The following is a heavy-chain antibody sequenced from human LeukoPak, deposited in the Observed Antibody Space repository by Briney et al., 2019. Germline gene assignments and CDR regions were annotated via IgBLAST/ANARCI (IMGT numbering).Heavy chain of an antibody. CDR3: ARHSGLRSPFDP. V-gene: IGHV4-59*01. D-gene: IGHD3-3*01. J-gene: IGHJ5*02. CDR1: GGSISSYY. Sequence: SETLSLTCSVSGGSISSYYWNWIRQSPGKGLEWIGYIYYSGSTNYSPSLKSRVTISVDTSKNQFSLKLSSVTAADTAVYYCARHSGLRSPFDPWGQGTLVTVSS. CDR2: IYYSGST.